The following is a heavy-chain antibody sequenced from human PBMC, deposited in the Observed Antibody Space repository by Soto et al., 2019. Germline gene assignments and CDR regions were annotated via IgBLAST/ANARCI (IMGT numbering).Heavy chain of an antibody. Sequence: QVQLVQSGAEVKKPGASVKVSCKTSGYTFTSYHISWVRQAPGQGLEWMGWISAYNTITNYAQKFQGRVTMATDTLTSTAYMELRSLRSGDTAVYYWARDSPPTDYWGQGTLVTVSS. CDR3: ARDSPPTDY. J-gene: IGHJ4*02. CDR1: GYTFTSYH. CDR2: ISAYNTIT. V-gene: IGHV1-18*01.